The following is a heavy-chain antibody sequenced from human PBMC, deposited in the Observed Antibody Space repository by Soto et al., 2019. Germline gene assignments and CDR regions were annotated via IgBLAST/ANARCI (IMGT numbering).Heavy chain of an antibody. CDR1: GDSVSSNSAA. CDR2: TYYRSKWYS. J-gene: IGHJ6*02. V-gene: IGHV6-1*01. D-gene: IGHD2-2*02. CDR3: ARFSFAAIGLSNYYYAMDV. Sequence: PSQTLSLTCAISGDSVSSNSAAWNWIRQSPSRGLEWLGRTYYRSKWYSDYAVSVKSRITINPDTSKNQFSLQLNSVTPEDTAVYYCARFSFAAIGLSNYYYAMDVWGQGTKVTVSS.